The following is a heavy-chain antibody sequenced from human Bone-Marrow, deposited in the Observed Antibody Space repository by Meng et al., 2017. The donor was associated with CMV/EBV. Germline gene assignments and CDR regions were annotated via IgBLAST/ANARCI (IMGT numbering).Heavy chain of an antibody. D-gene: IGHD1-1*01. J-gene: IGHJ6*02. CDR3: ARPGILEELERAPQRYYYYYYGMDV. Sequence: GGSLRLSCAASGFTFSSYSMNWVRQAPGKGLEWVSSISSSSSYIYYADSVKGRFTISRDNAKNSLYLQMNSLRAEDTAVYYYARPGILEELERAPQRYYYYYYGMDVWGQGTTVTFSS. V-gene: IGHV3-21*01. CDR2: ISSSSSYI. CDR1: GFTFSSYS.